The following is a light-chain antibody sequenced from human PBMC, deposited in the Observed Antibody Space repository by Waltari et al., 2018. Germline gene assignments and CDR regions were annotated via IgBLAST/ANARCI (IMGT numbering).Light chain of an antibody. CDR2: NNI. J-gene: IGLJ3*02. CDR1: RPTTGAGPH. Sequence: QSVLTHPPSVSGAPGPRVTISCTWRRPTTGAGPHVHWYQQLPGRAPRLLISNNINRPSGVPDRISGSNSGTSASLVITGLQAEDEAEFYCQSYDDSLSGYVFGGGTKLTVL. V-gene: IGLV1-40*01. CDR3: QSYDDSLSGYV.